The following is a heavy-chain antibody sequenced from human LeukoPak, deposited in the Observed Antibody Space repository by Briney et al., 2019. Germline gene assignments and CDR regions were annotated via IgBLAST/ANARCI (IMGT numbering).Heavy chain of an antibody. Sequence: SGPTLVKPTQTLTLACTLSGVSVSTYGVGVGWIRQPPGKALEWLALIYWDDDKRYSPSLKTRLTVTRDTSKNQVVLTMTDIDPVDTATYHCAHRTWGNSGWYGLEFVYWGQGTLVTVSS. CDR3: AHRTWGNSGWYGLEFVY. D-gene: IGHD6-19*01. J-gene: IGHJ4*02. CDR2: IYWDDDK. CDR1: GVSVSTYGVG. V-gene: IGHV2-5*02.